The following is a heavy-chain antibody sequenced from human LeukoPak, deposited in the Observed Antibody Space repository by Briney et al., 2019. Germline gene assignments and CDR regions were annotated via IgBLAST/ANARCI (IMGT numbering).Heavy chain of an antibody. J-gene: IGHJ4*02. V-gene: IGHV4-39*01. Sequence: SETLSLTCTVSGGSISSSSYYWGWIRQPPGKGLEWIGSIYYSGSTYYNPSLKSRVTISVDTSKNQFSLKLSSVTAADTAVYYCARQVAVAGSFDYWGQGTLVIVSS. D-gene: IGHD6-19*01. CDR1: GGSISSSSYY. CDR2: IYYSGST. CDR3: ARQVAVAGSFDY.